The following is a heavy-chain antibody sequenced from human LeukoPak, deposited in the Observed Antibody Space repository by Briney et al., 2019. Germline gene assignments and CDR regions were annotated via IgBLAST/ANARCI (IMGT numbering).Heavy chain of an antibody. CDR2: IYSGGST. J-gene: IGHJ4*02. D-gene: IGHD3/OR15-3a*01. CDR1: EFSVGSNY. CDR3: AREPSGILGLDY. V-gene: IGHV3-66*01. Sequence: PGGSLRLSCAASEFSVGSNYMTWVRQAPGKGLEWVSLIYSGGSTYYADSVKGRFTISRDNSKNTLYLQMNSLRAEDTAVYYCAREPSGILGLDYWGQGTLVTVSS.